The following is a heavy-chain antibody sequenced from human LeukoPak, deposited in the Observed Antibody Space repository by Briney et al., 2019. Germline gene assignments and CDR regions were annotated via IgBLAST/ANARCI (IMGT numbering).Heavy chain of an antibody. CDR1: AFTFSSYW. Sequence: GGSLRLSCAGSAFTFSSYWMSWVRQAPGKGPEWVANIKDDGSEKYYLDSVKGRFTISRDNAKNSLYLQMNSLRAEDTAVYSCARIKEYGFDIWGQGTMVTVSS. V-gene: IGHV3-7*01. CDR3: ARIKEYGFDI. CDR2: IKDDGSEK. D-gene: IGHD3-10*01. J-gene: IGHJ3*02.